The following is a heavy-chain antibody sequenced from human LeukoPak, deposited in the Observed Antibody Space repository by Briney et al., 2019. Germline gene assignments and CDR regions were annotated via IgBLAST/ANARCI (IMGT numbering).Heavy chain of an antibody. D-gene: IGHD3-10*01. Sequence: SVKVSCKASGGTFSSYAISWVRQAPGQGLEWMGRIIPIFGTANYAQKFQGRVTITPDESTSTAYMELSSLRSEDTAVYYCARAYYYGSGSSVPFDYWGQGTLVTVSS. CDR3: ARAYYYGSGSSVPFDY. J-gene: IGHJ4*02. CDR2: IIPIFGTA. V-gene: IGHV1-69*13. CDR1: GGTFSSYA.